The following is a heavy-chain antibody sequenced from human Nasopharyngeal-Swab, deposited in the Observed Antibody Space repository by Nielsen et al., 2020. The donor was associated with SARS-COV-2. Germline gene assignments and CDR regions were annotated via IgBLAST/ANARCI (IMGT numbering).Heavy chain of an antibody. Sequence: GESLKISCAASGFTFSSYGMHWVRPAPGKGLEWVAVISYDGSNKYYADSVKGRFTISRDNSKNTLYLQMNSLRAEDTAVYYCAKATGYSSSWELNYFDYWGQGTLVTVSS. CDR1: GFTFSSYG. V-gene: IGHV3-30*18. J-gene: IGHJ4*02. CDR2: ISYDGSNK. CDR3: AKATGYSSSWELNYFDY. D-gene: IGHD6-13*01.